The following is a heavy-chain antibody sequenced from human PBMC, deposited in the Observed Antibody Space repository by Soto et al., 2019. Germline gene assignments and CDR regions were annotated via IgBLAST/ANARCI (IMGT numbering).Heavy chain of an antibody. V-gene: IGHV4-59*01. J-gene: IGHJ4*02. Sequence: SETLSLTCTVSGGSISSYYWSWIRQPPGKGLEWIGYIYYSASTNYNPSLKSRVTISVDTSKNQFSLKLSSVTAADTAVYYCAGRGSNLFDYWGQGTLVTVSS. CDR3: AGRGSNLFDY. D-gene: IGHD4-4*01. CDR2: IYYSAST. CDR1: GGSISSYY.